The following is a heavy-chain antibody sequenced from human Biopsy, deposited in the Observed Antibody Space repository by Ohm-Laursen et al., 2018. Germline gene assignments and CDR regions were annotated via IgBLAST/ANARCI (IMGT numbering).Heavy chain of an antibody. CDR1: GGDINNYY. CDR3: ASVVLGPTNDAFDL. D-gene: IGHD3-22*01. Sequence: TLSLTCNVSGGDINNYYWSWIRQPAGKGLEWIGRIYPGGSTNYNPSLKSRVTMSVDTSKKQLSLRLRSVTAADTAMYYCASVVLGPTNDAFDLGGQGTMVVVSS. CDR2: IYPGGST. V-gene: IGHV4-4*07. J-gene: IGHJ3*01.